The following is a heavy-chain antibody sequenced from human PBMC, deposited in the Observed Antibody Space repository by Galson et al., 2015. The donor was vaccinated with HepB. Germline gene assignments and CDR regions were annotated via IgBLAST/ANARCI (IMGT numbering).Heavy chain of an antibody. CDR1: GFTFSSYA. J-gene: IGHJ6*02. D-gene: IGHD3-22*01. CDR2: ISASGGST. Sequence: SCAASGFTFSSYAMSWVRQAPGKGLEWVPAISASGGSTYYADSAKGRFTISTDNSKNTLYLQMNSLRAEDTAVYSCATFLYYDSSGYYPYYYYGMDVWGQGTTVTVSS. V-gene: IGHV3-23*01. CDR3: ATFLYYDSSGYYPYYYYGMDV.